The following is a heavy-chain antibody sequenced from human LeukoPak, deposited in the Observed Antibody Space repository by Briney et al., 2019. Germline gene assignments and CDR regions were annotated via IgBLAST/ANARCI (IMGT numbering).Heavy chain of an antibody. V-gene: IGHV3-23*01. CDR1: GFTFSSYA. D-gene: IGHD2-2*01. J-gene: IGHJ4*02. Sequence: GGSLRLSCAASGFTFSSYAISWVRQAPGKGLEWVSAISGSGGSTYYADSVKGRFTISRDNSKNTLYLQMNSLRAEDTAVYYCAKLPYKYCSSTSCYGVSFDYWGQGTLVTVSS. CDR2: ISGSGGST. CDR3: AKLPYKYCSSTSCYGVSFDY.